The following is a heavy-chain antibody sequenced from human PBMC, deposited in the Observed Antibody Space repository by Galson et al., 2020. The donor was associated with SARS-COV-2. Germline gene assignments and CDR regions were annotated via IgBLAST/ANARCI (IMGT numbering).Heavy chain of an antibody. CDR2: ISGNGVKT. CDR1: GFTFSSYA. CDR3: AKDMTSPTVTRGYHGLDV. J-gene: IGHJ6*02. Sequence: GESLKISCAASGFTFSSYAVNWVRQAPGKGLEWLATISGNGVKTYYADSVKGRFTISRDNSKSTLILQMDSLRAADTAVYYCAKDMTSPTVTRGYHGLDVWGQGTTVTVSS. V-gene: IGHV3-23*01. D-gene: IGHD4-17*01.